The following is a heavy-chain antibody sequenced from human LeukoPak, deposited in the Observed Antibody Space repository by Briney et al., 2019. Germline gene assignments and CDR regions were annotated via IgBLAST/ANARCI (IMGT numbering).Heavy chain of an antibody. V-gene: IGHV1-18*01. Sequence: ALVKASCKASGYTFTSYGISWVRQAPGQGLEWWGWISAYNGNTKNAQKLQGRVTMTTDTSTSTAYMELRSLRSDDTAVYYCARDGYQLLDVTYFQHWGQGTLVTVSS. J-gene: IGHJ1*01. CDR3: ARDGYQLLDVTYFQH. CDR1: GYTFTSYG. D-gene: IGHD2-2*01. CDR2: ISAYNGNT.